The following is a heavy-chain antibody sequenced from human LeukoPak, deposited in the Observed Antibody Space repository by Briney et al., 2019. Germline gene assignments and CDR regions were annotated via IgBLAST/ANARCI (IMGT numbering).Heavy chain of an antibody. J-gene: IGHJ3*02. CDR3: AKETSYYDSSGLDAFDI. CDR1: GFTFSSYG. Sequence: PGGSLRLSCAASGFTFSSYGMHWVRQAPGKGLEWVAFIRYDGSIKYYADSVKGRFTISRDSSKNTLYLQMNSLRAEDTAVYYCAKETSYYDSSGLDAFDIWGQGTMVTVSS. V-gene: IGHV3-30*02. D-gene: IGHD3-22*01. CDR2: IRYDGSIK.